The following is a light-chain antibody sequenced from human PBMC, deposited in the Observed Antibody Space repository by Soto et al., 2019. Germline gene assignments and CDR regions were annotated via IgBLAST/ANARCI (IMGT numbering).Light chain of an antibody. CDR3: QQRSNWT. CDR2: DAS. CDR1: QSVSSY. V-gene: IGKV3-11*01. J-gene: IGKJ1*01. Sequence: EIVLTQSPATLSLSTGERATLSCRASQSVSSYLAWYQQKPGQAPRLLIYDASNRATGIPARFSGSGSGTDFTLTSSKLEPEDFAVYYCQQRSNWTFGQGTKVEIK.